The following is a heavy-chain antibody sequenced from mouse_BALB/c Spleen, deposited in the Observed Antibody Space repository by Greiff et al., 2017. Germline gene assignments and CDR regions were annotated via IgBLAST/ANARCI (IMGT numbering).Heavy chain of an antibody. CDR1: GFTFSDYY. CDR2: ISDGGSYT. Sequence: EVKLVESGGGLVKPGGSLKLSCAASGFTFSDYYMYWVRQTPEKRLEWVATISDGGSYTYYPDSVKGRFTISRDNAKNNLYLQMSSLKSEDTAMYYCARVYDGYYIFDYWGQGTTLTVSS. CDR3: ARVYDGYYIFDY. V-gene: IGHV5-4*02. J-gene: IGHJ2*01. D-gene: IGHD2-3*01.